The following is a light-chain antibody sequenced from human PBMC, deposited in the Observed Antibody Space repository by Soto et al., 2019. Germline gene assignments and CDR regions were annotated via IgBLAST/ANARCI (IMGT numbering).Light chain of an antibody. Sequence: SVLTQPASVSGSPGQSITISCTGTSSDVGSYKFVSWYQHHPGKAPKLMIHEGSKRPSGVSNRFSGSKSGNTASLTISGLQAEDEADCYCCSYAGSGTYVFGTGTKVTVL. CDR3: CSYAGSGTYV. J-gene: IGLJ1*01. CDR1: SSDVGSYKF. V-gene: IGLV2-23*01. CDR2: EGS.